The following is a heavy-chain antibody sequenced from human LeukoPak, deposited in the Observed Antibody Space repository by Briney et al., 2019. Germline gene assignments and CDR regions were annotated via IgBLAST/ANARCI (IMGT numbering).Heavy chain of an antibody. CDR2: IRVYNGDT. D-gene: IGHD2-2*01. CDR3: ARYLGYCSASSCFEIDS. V-gene: IGHV1-18*01. CDR1: GYTFTSYG. J-gene: IGHJ5*01. Sequence: ASVKVSCKASGYTFTSYGISWVRQAPGQGLEWLGWIRVYNGDTYYAQKVQGGVAMTTDRSTNTAYLELRSLRSDDTAVYYCARYLGYCSASSCFEIDSWGHGTLVSVSS.